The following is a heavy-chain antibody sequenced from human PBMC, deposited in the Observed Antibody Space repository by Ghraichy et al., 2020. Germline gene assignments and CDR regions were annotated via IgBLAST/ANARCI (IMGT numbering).Heavy chain of an antibody. V-gene: IGHV3-30*02. CDR3: ARADDF. J-gene: IGHJ4*02. CDR1: GFTFSNYG. CDR2: IVYDGSTK. Sequence: GGSLRLSCGASGFTFSNYGMHWVRQAQGKGLEWVSLIVYDGSTKYYADSVKGRFTISRDNSKNTLYLQMSGLRPEDTAMYYCARADDFWGQGTLVSVSS.